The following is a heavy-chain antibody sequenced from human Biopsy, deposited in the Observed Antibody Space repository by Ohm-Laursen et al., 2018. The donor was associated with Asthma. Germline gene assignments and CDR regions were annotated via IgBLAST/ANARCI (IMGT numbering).Heavy chain of an antibody. Sequence: ASVKVSCKASGYPFTDYYVHWVRQAPGQGLEWMGRIDPNSGGTNYAQKFLGRVNMTRDTSVNTAFMVLSRLRSDDTAVYYCARIKIRIGAGTDRYFDLWGRGTLVTVSS. D-gene: IGHD3-16*01. V-gene: IGHV1-2*06. CDR3: ARIKIRIGAGTDRYFDL. CDR1: GYPFTDYY. CDR2: IDPNSGGT. J-gene: IGHJ2*01.